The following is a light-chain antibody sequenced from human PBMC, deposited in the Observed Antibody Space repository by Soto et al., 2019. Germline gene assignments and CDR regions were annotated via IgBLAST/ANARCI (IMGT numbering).Light chain of an antibody. V-gene: IGLV1-47*02. CDR3: AAWDDSLSAYV. Sequence: QSVLTQPPSASGTPGQRVTISCSGSTSNIGGSFVSWYQQFPGTAPKLLVYSNDHRPSGVPDRLSGSKSGTSASLAISGLRSDDEADYYCAAWDDSLSAYVFGTGTKVTVL. CDR2: SND. J-gene: IGLJ1*01. CDR1: TSNIGGSF.